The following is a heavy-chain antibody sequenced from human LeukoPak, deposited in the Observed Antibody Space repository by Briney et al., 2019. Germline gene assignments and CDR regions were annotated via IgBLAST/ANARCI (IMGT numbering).Heavy chain of an antibody. CDR2: ISSSSSYI. V-gene: IGHV3-21*01. CDR3: ARAPKRSIDY. D-gene: IGHD3-10*01. CDR1: GFTFSSYS. J-gene: IGHJ4*02. Sequence: ASVKVSCAASGFTFSSYSMNWVRQAPGKGLEWVSSISSSSSYIYYADSVKGRFTISRDNAKNSLYLQMNSLRAEDTAVYYCARAPKRSIDYWGQGTLVTVSS.